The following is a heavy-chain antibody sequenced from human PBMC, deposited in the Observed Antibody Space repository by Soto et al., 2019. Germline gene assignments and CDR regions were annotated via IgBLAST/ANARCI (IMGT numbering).Heavy chain of an antibody. D-gene: IGHD3-22*01. CDR1: GVTVSSNY. V-gene: IGHV3-53*01. Sequence: EVQLVESGGGLIQPGESLRLSCAASGVTVSSNYMNWVRQAPGKGLEWVSVIYSAGNAYFADSVRGRFTISRDNSKNTVYLQMNSLRGEDTAVYYCASGHDYDSSGGYYFEYWGQGTLVSVSP. CDR2: IYSAGNA. CDR3: ASGHDYDSSGGYYFEY. J-gene: IGHJ4*02.